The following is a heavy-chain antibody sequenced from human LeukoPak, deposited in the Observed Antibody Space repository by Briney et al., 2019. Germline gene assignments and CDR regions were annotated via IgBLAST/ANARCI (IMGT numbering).Heavy chain of an antibody. CDR1: GFTFSAYG. CDR2: IRYDGSDK. V-gene: IGHV3-30*02. J-gene: IGHJ4*02. CDR3: AKDLQGFYFDY. Sequence: GGSLTLSCAASGFTFSAYGMHWVRQAPGKGLEWVAFIRYDGSDKYYADSVKGRFTISRDNSKNTLYLQMNSLRAEDTAVYYCAKDLQGFYFDYWGQGTLVTVSS.